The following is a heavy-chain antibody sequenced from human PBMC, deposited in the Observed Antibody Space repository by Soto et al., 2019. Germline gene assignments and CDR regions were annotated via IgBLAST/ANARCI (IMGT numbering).Heavy chain of an antibody. CDR3: ARGSTDFDY. CDR2: INGGNGNT. D-gene: IGHD4-17*01. J-gene: IGHJ4*02. CDR1: GNTVPNYA. V-gene: IGHV1-3*01. Sequence: ASVKVSCKASGNTVPNYAIHWVRQAPGQRLEWMGWINGGNGNTNYSEKFQGRVTITRDTSASTAYMELSSLRSEDTAVYYCARGSTDFDYWGQGTLVT.